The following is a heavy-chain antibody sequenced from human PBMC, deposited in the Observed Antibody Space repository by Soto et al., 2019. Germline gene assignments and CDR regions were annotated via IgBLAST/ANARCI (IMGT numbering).Heavy chain of an antibody. CDR3: ARVRYYGSGSNLDI. CDR2: ISSSSSTI. J-gene: IGHJ3*02. Sequence: HPGGSLRLSCAASGFTFSSYSMNWVRQAPGKGLEWVSYISSSSSTIYYADSVKGRFTISRDNAKNSLYLQMNSLRAEDTAVYYCARVRYYGSGSNLDIWGQGTMVTVSS. V-gene: IGHV3-48*01. D-gene: IGHD3-10*01. CDR1: GFTFSSYS.